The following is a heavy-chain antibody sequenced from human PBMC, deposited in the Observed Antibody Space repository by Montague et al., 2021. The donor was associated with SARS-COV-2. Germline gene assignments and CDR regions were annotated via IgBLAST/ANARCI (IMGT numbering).Heavy chain of an antibody. V-gene: IGHV4-61*09. J-gene: IGHJ4*02. D-gene: IGHD1-26*01. CDR1: GASISTGIYY. CDR2: IRTTGHT. CDR3: ARFGSGTLEFDL. Sequence: TLSLTCTVSGASISTGIYYWSWNRQPAGRGLEWIGHIRTTGHTDYNSSLEGRVFLSVDTSTNQFSLSLTSVTAADTAVYFCARFGSGTLEFDLWGQGTLVTVSS.